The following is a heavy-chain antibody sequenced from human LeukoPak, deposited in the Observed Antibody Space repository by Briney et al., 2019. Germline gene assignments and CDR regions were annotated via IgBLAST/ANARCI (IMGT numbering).Heavy chain of an antibody. CDR2: IKQDGSEK. D-gene: IGHD6-13*01. J-gene: IGHJ5*02. CDR3: ARDRVIAARPPNWFDP. Sequence: GGSLRLSCAASGFTLSSYWMSWVRQAPGKGLEWVANIKQDGSEKYYVDSVKGRFTISRDNAKNSLYLQMNSLRAEDTAVYYCARDRVIAARPPNWFDPWGQGTLVTVSS. CDR1: GFTLSSYW. V-gene: IGHV3-7*01.